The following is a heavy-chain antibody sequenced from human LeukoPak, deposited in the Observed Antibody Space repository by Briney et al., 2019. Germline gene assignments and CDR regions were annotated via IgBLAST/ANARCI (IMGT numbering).Heavy chain of an antibody. J-gene: IGHJ6*02. Sequence: SETLSLTCTVSGGPISSSSYYWGWIRQPPGKGLEWIGSIYYSGSTYYNPSLKSRVTISVDTSKNQFSLKLSSVTAADTAVYYCARSYSSSWYENYYYYGMDVWGQGTTVTVSS. V-gene: IGHV4-39*01. D-gene: IGHD6-13*01. CDR2: IYYSGST. CDR3: ARSYSSSWYENYYYYGMDV. CDR1: GGPISSSSYY.